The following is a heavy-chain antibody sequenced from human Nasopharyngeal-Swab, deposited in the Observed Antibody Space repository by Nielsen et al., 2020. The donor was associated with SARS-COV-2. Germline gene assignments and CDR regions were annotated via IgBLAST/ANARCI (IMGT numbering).Heavy chain of an antibody. D-gene: IGHD4-17*01. Sequence: ASAQDSCKASGYTFSNYYMHWLRQAPGQGLEGMGIINPSGGSTSYAQDFQARVTMTRDKYTSNVYMELSSLISEDTAVYYCARDGDGNRYFDLWGRGTLVTVSS. CDR1: GYTFSNYY. CDR3: ARDGDGNRYFDL. V-gene: IGHV1-46*01. J-gene: IGHJ2*01. CDR2: INPSGGST.